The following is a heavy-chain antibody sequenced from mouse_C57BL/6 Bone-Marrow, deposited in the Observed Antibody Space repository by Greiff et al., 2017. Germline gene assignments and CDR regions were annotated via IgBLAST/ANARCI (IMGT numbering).Heavy chain of an antibody. CDR2: ISDGGSYT. J-gene: IGHJ2*01. Sequence: EVLLVESGGGLVKPGGSLKLSCAASGFTFSSYAMSWVRQTPEKRLEWVGTISDGGSYTYYPDNVKGRFTISRDNAKNNLYLQLSHLKSEDTAMYYCASAAVVPVDYWGQGTTLTVSS. D-gene: IGHD1-1*01. CDR3: ASAAVVPVDY. CDR1: GFTFSSYA. V-gene: IGHV5-4*01.